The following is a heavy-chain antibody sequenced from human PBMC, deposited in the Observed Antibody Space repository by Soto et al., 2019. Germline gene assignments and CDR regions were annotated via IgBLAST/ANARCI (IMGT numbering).Heavy chain of an antibody. CDR2: ISAYIGNT. CDR3: ARVDIVVVPAGWFDP. Sequence: GASVKVSCKASGYTFTSYGISWVRQAPGQGLEWMGWISAYIGNTNYAQKLQGRVTMTTDTSTSTAYMELRSLRSDDTAVYYCARVDIVVVPAGWFDPWGQGTLVTVSS. V-gene: IGHV1-18*01. J-gene: IGHJ5*02. CDR1: GYTFTSYG. D-gene: IGHD2-2*01.